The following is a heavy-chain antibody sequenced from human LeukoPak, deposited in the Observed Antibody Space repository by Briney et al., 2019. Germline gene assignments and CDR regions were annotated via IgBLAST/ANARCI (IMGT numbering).Heavy chain of an antibody. CDR1: GFTFSSYA. J-gene: IGHJ6*02. V-gene: IGHV3-30-3*01. Sequence: PGGSLRLSCAASGFTFSSYAMHWVRPAPGRGLEWVAGISYDGSNKYYADSVKGRFTISRDNSKNTLYLQMNSLRAEDTAVYYCARDLVGEPEYYYYYYGMDVWGQGTTVTVSS. D-gene: IGHD1-14*01. CDR2: ISYDGSNK. CDR3: ARDLVGEPEYYYYYYGMDV.